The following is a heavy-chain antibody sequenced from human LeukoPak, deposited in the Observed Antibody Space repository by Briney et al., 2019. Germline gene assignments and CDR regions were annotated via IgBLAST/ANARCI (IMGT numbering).Heavy chain of an antibody. Sequence: SETLSLTCTVSGGSISSYYWGWIRQPPGKGPEWIGRIYTSGSTNYNPSLKSRVTISVDTSKNQFSLKLSSVTAAATAVYYCARDSPGGVVGATDYYYMDVWGKGTTVTVSS. V-gene: IGHV4-4*07. CDR2: IYTSGST. CDR3: ARDSPGGVVGATDYYYMDV. CDR1: GGSISSYY. J-gene: IGHJ6*03. D-gene: IGHD1-26*01.